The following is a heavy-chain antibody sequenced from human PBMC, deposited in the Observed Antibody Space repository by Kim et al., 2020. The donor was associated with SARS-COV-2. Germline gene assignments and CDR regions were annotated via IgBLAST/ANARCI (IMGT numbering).Heavy chain of an antibody. Sequence: GGSLRLSCAASGFTFGDYAMHWVRQAPGKGLEWVSGISWNSGSIGYADSVKGRFTISRDNAKNSLYVQMNSLRAEDTAVYYCAKDFSSGWRPGYCLDYCGAESPLTASP. CDR3: AKDFSSGWRPGYCLDY. J-gene: IGHJ4*02. D-gene: IGHD6-19*01. CDR1: GFTFGDYA. V-gene: IGHV3-9*01. CDR2: ISWNSGSI.